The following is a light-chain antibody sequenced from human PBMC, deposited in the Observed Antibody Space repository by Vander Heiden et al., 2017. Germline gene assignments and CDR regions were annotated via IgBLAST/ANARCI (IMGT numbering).Light chain of an antibody. V-gene: IGLV3-1*01. CDR1: KLGDIY. J-gene: IGLJ2*01. CDR2: QDT. CDR3: QAWDSGTGI. Sequence: SYELTQPPSVSVSPGQSASIPCSGDKLGDIYAFWYQQKPGQSPVLVVYQDTKRPSGIPERFSGSNSGNTATLTISGTQAMDEADYYCQAWDSGTGIFGGGTKLTVL.